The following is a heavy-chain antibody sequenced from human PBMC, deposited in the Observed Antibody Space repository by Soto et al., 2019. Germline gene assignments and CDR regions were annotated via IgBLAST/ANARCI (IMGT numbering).Heavy chain of an antibody. D-gene: IGHD1-20*01. Sequence: GGSLRLSCAASGFNVGAFAVNWVRQAPGKGLEWVSGISVSDAFVYYADSVRGRFSISRDASENILYLQMNSLRVDDTALYYCTRETVAGITGLDYWGPGTLVTVSS. CDR1: GFNVGAFA. V-gene: IGHV3-23*01. J-gene: IGHJ4*02. CDR3: TRETVAGITGLDY. CDR2: ISVSDAFV.